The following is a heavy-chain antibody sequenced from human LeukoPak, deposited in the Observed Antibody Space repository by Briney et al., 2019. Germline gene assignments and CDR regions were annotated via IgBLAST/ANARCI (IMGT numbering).Heavy chain of an antibody. CDR3: ARGIPRYCRSPGRAAADICAVY. V-gene: IGHV1-8*02. CDR2: MDPNSGYT. Sequence: ASVKVSCKASGYTFTGYYMHWVRQASGQGLEWMGWMDPNSGYTGYAQKFQDRVTMTRNTSINTAYMELSSLRSEDTAVYYCARGIPRYCRSPGRAAADICAVYWGQGTLVTVSS. J-gene: IGHJ4*02. CDR1: GYTFTGYY. D-gene: IGHD6-13*01.